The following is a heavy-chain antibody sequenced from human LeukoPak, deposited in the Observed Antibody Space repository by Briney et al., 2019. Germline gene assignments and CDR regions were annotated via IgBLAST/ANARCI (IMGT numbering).Heavy chain of an antibody. V-gene: IGHV3-30*01. CDR1: GFTFSSYA. Sequence: PGRSLRLSCAASGFTFSSYAVHWVRQAPGKGLEWVAAIAYDGSNKYYADSVKGRFTNSRDNSKNTLYLQMNSLRAEDTAVYYCARVRVPAATWRAFDIRGQGTMVTVSS. J-gene: IGHJ3*02. CDR2: IAYDGSNK. CDR3: ARVRVPAATWRAFDI. D-gene: IGHD2-2*01.